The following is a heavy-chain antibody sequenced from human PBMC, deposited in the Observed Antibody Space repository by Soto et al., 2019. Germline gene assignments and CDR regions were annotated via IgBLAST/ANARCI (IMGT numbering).Heavy chain of an antibody. Sequence: SETLSLTCTVSGGSISSYYWSWIRQPPGKGLEWIGYIYYGGSTNYNPSLKSRVTISVDTSKNQFSLKLSSVTAADTAVYYCARYYDFWSGHYYYYYGMDVWGQGTTVTVSS. D-gene: IGHD3-3*01. J-gene: IGHJ6*02. V-gene: IGHV4-59*01. CDR2: IYYGGST. CDR1: GGSISSYY. CDR3: ARYYDFWSGHYYYYYGMDV.